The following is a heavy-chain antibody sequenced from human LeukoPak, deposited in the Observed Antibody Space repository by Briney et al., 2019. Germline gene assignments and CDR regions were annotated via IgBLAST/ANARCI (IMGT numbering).Heavy chain of an antibody. J-gene: IGHJ4*02. Sequence: PGGSLRLSCAASGFTFSSYSMNWVRQAPGKGLEWVSVIYSGDSTYYAASVKGRFTISRDNSKNTLYLQRNSLRAEDTAVYYCAQSGGSGWYNHYWGQGTLVTVSS. CDR3: AQSGGSGWYNHY. V-gene: IGHV3-53*01. CDR2: IYSGDST. CDR1: GFTFSSYS. D-gene: IGHD6-19*01.